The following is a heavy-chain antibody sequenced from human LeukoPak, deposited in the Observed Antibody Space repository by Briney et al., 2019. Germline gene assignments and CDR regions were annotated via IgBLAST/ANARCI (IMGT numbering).Heavy chain of an antibody. Sequence: GGSLRLSCAASGFTFSSYGMHWVRQAPGKGLEWVAVISYDGSNKYYADSVKGRFTISRDNSKNTLYLQMNSLRAEDAAVYYCAKSIVATREGAFDIWGQGTMVTVSS. D-gene: IGHD5-12*01. V-gene: IGHV3-30*18. J-gene: IGHJ3*02. CDR3: AKSIVATREGAFDI. CDR1: GFTFSSYG. CDR2: ISYDGSNK.